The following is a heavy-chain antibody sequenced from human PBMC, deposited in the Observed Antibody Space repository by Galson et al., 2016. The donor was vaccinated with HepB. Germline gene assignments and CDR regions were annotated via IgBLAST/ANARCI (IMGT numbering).Heavy chain of an antibody. CDR1: GYTFTSYH. V-gene: IGHV1-46*01. CDR2: INPSSGST. CDR3: ARGHTYYYDSSGYWYFDS. D-gene: IGHD3-22*01. J-gene: IGHJ4*02. Sequence: SVKVSCKASGYTFTSYHMQWVRQAPGQGLEVMGIINPSSGSTSYAQKFQGRVTMTRDTSTSTVYMELSSLRSEDTAVYYWARGHTYYYDSSGYWYFDSWGQGTLVTVSS.